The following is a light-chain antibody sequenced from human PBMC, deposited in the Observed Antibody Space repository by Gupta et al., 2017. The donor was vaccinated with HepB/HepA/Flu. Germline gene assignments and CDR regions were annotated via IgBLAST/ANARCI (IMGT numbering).Light chain of an antibody. CDR3: QQDDNLCKT. J-gene: IGKJ1*01. V-gene: IGKV3-20*01. Sequence: DIVLTQSPGTLSLSPGERATLSCRASQSVNSNYLAWYQQKPGQAPRLLIYGASNRATGIPDRFSGSGSGTDFTLTISRLESEDSAVYYCQQDDNLCKTFGQGTKLEIK. CDR1: QSVNSNY. CDR2: GAS.